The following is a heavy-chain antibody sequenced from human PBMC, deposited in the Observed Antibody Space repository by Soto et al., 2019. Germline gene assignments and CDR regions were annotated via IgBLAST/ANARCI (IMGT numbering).Heavy chain of an antibody. CDR2: IYPGDSDT. V-gene: IGHV5-51*01. D-gene: IGHD3-22*01. CDR3: ARRRLVYYDSSGYYGVFDS. Sequence: GESLKISCKGSGYSFTSYWIGWVRQMPGKGLEWMGIIYPGDSDTRYSPSFQGQVTISADKSISTAYLQWSSLKASETAMYYCARRRLVYYDSSGYYGVFDSWGQGTLVTVSS. CDR1: GYSFTSYW. J-gene: IGHJ4*02.